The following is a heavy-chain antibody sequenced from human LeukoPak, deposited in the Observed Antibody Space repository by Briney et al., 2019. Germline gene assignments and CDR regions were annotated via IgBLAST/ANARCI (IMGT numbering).Heavy chain of an antibody. CDR3: AKSVGPYWRYFDY. CDR1: GFTFSSYA. D-gene: IGHD1-1*01. CDR2: ISGSGGST. V-gene: IGHV3-23*01. J-gene: IGHJ4*01. Sequence: GGSLRLFCAASGFTFSSYAMSWVRQAPGKGLEWVSAISGSGGSTYYADSVKGRFTISRDNSKNTLYLQMNSLRAEDTAVYYCAKSVGPYWRYFDYWGQGTPVTVSS.